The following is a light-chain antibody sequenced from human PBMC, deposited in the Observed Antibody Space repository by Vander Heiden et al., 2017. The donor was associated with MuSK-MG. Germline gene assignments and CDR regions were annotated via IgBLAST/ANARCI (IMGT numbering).Light chain of an antibody. CDR1: TGAVSSDYY. V-gene: IGLV7-43*01. CDR3: LLYDGGALV. Sequence: QSLVTPEPSLPVSPAGTLTLTCASSTGAVSSDYYPNWFQQKPAQAPRLLIYSTSNQHGGTPGRFSGSPRGGKAALTMAGVQAEDEADYYCLLYDGGALVFGTGTKVTVL. J-gene: IGLJ1*01. CDR2: STS.